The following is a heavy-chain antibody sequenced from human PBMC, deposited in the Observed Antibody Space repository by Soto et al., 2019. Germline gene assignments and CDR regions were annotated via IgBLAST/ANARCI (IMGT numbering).Heavy chain of an antibody. Sequence: SETLSLTCAVSGDSIISIYHWAWIRQPPGRSLEWIASIFHTGTTYYTPSLKSRVTISVDTSKNQFSLRLSSVTAADSAVYYCARVFGSGLYYFDSWGQGTLVTVSS. CDR2: IFHTGTT. V-gene: IGHV4-38-2*01. J-gene: IGHJ4*02. CDR3: ARVFGSGLYYFDS. D-gene: IGHD3-10*01. CDR1: GDSIISIYH.